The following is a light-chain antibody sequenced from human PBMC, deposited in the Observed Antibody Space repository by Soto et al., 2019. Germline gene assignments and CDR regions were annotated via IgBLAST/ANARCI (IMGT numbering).Light chain of an antibody. J-gene: IGLJ1*01. CDR1: SSDVGGYNY. V-gene: IGLV2-14*01. CDR3: SSYTSSSTYV. CDR2: EVS. Sequence: QSALTQPASVSGSPGQSITISCTGTSSDVGGYNYVSWNQLHPGKAPKLMVYEVSNRPSGVSNRFSGSKSGNTASLTISGLQAEDEADYYCSSYTSSSTYVFGTVTKVTVL.